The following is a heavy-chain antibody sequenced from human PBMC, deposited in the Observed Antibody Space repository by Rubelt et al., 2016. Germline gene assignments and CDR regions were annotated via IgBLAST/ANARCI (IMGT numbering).Heavy chain of an antibody. Sequence: QVQLVQSGAEVKKPGASVKVSCKASGYTFTGYYMHWVRQAPGQGLEWMGWINPNSGGTNYAQKCQGGVTMTRVTAISTAYMELSRLRSDDTAVYYCARVGGYDPYYYGMDVWGQGTTVTVSS. CDR3: ARVGGYDPYYYGMDV. CDR2: INPNSGGT. V-gene: IGHV1-2*02. J-gene: IGHJ6*02. CDR1: GYTFTGYY. D-gene: IGHD5-12*01.